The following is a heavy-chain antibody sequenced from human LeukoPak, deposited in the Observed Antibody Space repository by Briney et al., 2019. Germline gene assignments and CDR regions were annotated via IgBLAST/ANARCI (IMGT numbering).Heavy chain of an antibody. J-gene: IGHJ4*02. CDR1: GGSISSSSYY. Sequence: PSETLSLTCTVSGGSISSSSYYWGWIRQPPGKGLEWIGSIYYSGSTYYNPSLKSRVTISVDTSKNQFSLKLSSVTAADTAVYYCARGGQWLVRREFDYWGQGTLVTVSS. CDR2: IYYSGST. CDR3: ARGGQWLVRREFDY. V-gene: IGHV4-39*07. D-gene: IGHD6-19*01.